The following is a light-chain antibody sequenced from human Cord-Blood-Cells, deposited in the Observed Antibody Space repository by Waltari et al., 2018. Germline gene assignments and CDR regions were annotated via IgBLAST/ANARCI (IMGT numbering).Light chain of an antibody. CDR2: YGS. J-gene: IGLJ1*01. CDR1: NIGRKR. V-gene: IGLV3-21*04. Sequence: SYVLTQPPSVSVTPGKTARITSGGNNIGRKRVHWYQQKQGPAPVLVIVYGSGRAAVSPERFSGSNSRNTATLAISRVEAGDEADYYCQVWDSSSDHYVFGTGTKVTVL. CDR3: QVWDSSSDHYV.